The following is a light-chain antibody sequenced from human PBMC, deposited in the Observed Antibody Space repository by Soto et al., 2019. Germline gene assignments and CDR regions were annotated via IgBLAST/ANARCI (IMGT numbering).Light chain of an antibody. CDR2: EVY. Sequence: QSALTQPPSASGSPGQSVTISCTGTFTDVGGYNYVSWYQQHPGKAPKVIIYEVYKRPSGVPDRFSGSKSGKTASLTVSGLQADDEADYYCSSYVGNNNLVFGGGTKLTAL. CDR3: SSYVGNNNLV. CDR1: FTDVGGYNY. V-gene: IGLV2-8*01. J-gene: IGLJ3*02.